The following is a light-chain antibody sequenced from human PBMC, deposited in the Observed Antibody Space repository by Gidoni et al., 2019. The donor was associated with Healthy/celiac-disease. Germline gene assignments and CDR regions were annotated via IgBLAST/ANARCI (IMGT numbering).Light chain of an antibody. CDR3: QQRSNWPT. CDR2: EAS. J-gene: IGKJ1*01. Sequence: EIVLTQSPATLSLSPGERATLYCRASQSVSSYLSWYQQKPGQAPRLLIYEASNRATGIPARFSCSGSGTDFTLTISSLEPEDFAVYYCQQRSNWPTFGQGTKVEIK. CDR1: QSVSSY. V-gene: IGKV3-11*01.